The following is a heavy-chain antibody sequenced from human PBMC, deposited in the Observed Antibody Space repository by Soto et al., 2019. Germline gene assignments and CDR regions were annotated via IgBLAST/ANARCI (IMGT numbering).Heavy chain of an antibody. CDR3: ARSITGYSHADR. Sequence: EVQLVESGGGLVQPGGSLRLSCAASGFTFSSYWMHWVRQAPGKGLVWVSRINSDGSSTVYVDSVKGRFSISRDNAKNTLYLQMNSLRAEDMAVYYCARSITGYSHADRWGQGTLVTVSS. CDR1: GFTFSSYW. D-gene: IGHD5-18*01. V-gene: IGHV3-74*01. J-gene: IGHJ4*02. CDR2: INSDGSST.